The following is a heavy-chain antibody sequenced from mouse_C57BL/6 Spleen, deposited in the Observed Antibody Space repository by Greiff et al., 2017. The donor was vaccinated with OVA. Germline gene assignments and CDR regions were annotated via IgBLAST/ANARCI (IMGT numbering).Heavy chain of an antibody. CDR2: INPNYGTT. Sequence: LQESGPELVKPGASVKISCKASGYSFTDYNMNWVKQSNGKSLEWIGVINPNYGTTSYNQKFKGKATLTVDQSSSTAYMQLNSLTSEDSAVYYCARNGYYGRGYAMDYWGQGTSVTVSS. D-gene: IGHD1-1*01. CDR3: ARNGYYGRGYAMDY. V-gene: IGHV1-39*01. CDR1: GYSFTDYN. J-gene: IGHJ4*01.